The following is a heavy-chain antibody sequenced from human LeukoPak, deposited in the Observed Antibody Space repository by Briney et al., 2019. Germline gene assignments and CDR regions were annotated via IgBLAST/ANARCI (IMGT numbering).Heavy chain of an antibody. CDR3: ATIKRGNIFGYFDF. D-gene: IGHD5-18*01. CDR2: IFYSGGST. CDR1: GGSIIGHW. V-gene: IGHV4-59*11. Sequence: PSETLSLTCTVSGGSIIGHWWSWIRQPPGKGLEWIGDIFYSGGSTNYNPSLKSRLTMSPDTSKNQFSLRLTSVTAADTAVYYCATIKRGNIFGYFDFWGQGIPVTVSS. J-gene: IGHJ4*02.